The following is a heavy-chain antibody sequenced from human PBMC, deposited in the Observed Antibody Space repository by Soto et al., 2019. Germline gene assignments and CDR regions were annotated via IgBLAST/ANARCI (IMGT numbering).Heavy chain of an antibody. CDR2: IKSKTDGGTT. CDR3: TFDYYDSSGYGY. D-gene: IGHD3-22*01. CDR1: GFTFSKAW. J-gene: IGHJ4*02. V-gene: IGHV3-15*07. Sequence: SGGSLRLSCAASGFTFSKAWMNWVRQAPGKGLEWVGRIKSKTDGGTTDYAAPVKGRFTISRDDSKNTLYLQMNSLKTEDTAVYYCTFDYYDSSGYGYWGQGTLVTVSS.